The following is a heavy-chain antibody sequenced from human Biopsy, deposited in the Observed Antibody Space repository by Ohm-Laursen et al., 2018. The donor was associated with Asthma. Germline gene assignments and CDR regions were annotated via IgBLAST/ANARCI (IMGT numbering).Heavy chain of an antibody. CDR3: ARGQKSAGDRWFDP. V-gene: IGHV1-2*06. D-gene: IGHD6-13*01. CDR1: GYTFIGCH. J-gene: IGHJ5*02. CDR2: INPNSGGT. Sequence: AASVKVSCKASGYTFIGCHIHWMRQAPGQGLEWMGRINPNSGGTNCAQKFQGRVTITRDTSISTAYMEVSRLRSDDTAVYYCARGQKSAGDRWFDPWGQGTLVTVSS.